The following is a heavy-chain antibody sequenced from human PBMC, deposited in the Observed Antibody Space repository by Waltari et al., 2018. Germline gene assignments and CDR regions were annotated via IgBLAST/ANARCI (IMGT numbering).Heavy chain of an antibody. J-gene: IGHJ6*02. CDR3: AKGVSSWYSFGMDV. D-gene: IGHD6-13*01. V-gene: IGHV3-9*03. CDR1: GFSFDNFA. CDR2: ISWDSRAI. Sequence: EVKVVESGGGLVQPGRSLRLSCTGPGFSFDNFAMHWVRQAPGKGLEWVSGISWDSRAIGYADSVKGRFTISRDNARNSVYLQMNSLRSEDMALYYCAKGVSSWYSFGMDVWGQGTTVTVSS.